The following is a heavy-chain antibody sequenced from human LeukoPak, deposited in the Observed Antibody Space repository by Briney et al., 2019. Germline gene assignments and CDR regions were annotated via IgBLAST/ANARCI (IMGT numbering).Heavy chain of an antibody. V-gene: IGHV4-30-2*01. CDR1: GGSISSGGYY. CDR3: ARDKTYSGSSSLAYYFDY. CDR2: IYHSGST. D-gene: IGHD6-13*01. J-gene: IGHJ4*02. Sequence: PSETLSLTCTVSGGSISSGGYYWSWIRQPPGKGLEWIGYIYHSGSTYYNPSLKSRVTISVDRSKNQFSLKLSSVTAADTAVYYCARDKTYSGSSSLAYYFDYWGQGTLVTVSS.